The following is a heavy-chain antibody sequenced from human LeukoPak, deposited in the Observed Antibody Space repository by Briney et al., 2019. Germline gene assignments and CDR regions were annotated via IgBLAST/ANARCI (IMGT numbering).Heavy chain of an antibody. CDR3: ARGPYSGSYPGPD. CDR2: MNPNSGNT. V-gene: IGHV1-8*02. Sequence: ASVKVSCKASGYTFTSYGISWVRHATGQGLEWMGWMNPNSGNTGYAQKFQGRVTMTRNTSISTAYMELSSLRSEDTAVYYCARGPYSGSYPGPDWGQGTLVTVSS. CDR1: GYTFTSYG. D-gene: IGHD1-26*01. J-gene: IGHJ4*02.